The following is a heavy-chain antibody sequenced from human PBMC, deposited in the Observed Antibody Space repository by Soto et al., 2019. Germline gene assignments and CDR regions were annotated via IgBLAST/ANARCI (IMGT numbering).Heavy chain of an antibody. D-gene: IGHD2-2*01. J-gene: IGHJ6*02. CDR3: AKGMSIVVVPAAMSYYYYGMDV. CDR2: ISGSGGST. V-gene: IGHV3-23*01. CDR1: GFTFSSYA. Sequence: LRLSCAASGFTFSSYAMSWVRQAPGKGLEWVSAISGSGGSTYYADSVKGRFTISRDNSKNTLYLQMNSLRAEDTAVYYCAKGMSIVVVPAAMSYYYYGMDVWGQGTTVTVSS.